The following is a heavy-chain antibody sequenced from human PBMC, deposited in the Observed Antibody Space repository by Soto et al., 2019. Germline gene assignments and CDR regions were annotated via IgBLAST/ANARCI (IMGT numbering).Heavy chain of an antibody. V-gene: IGHV4-59*08. D-gene: IGHD2-21*02. J-gene: IGHJ4*02. CDR1: GGSISSYY. CDR2: IYYSVST. CDR3: ARSIVVVTALDY. Sequence: PSETLSLTCTVSGGSISSYYWSWIRQPPGKGLGWIGYIYYSVSTNYNPSLKSRVTISVDTSKNQFSLKLSSVTAADTAVYYCARSIVVVTALDYWGQGTLVTVSS.